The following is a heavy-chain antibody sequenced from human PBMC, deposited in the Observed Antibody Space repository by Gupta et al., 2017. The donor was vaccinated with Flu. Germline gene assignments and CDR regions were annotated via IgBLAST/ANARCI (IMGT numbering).Heavy chain of an antibody. CDR2: ISHSRKT. Sequence: EVQLLESGGGLVQPGGSLRLSCAASGFTFSNYAMHWFRQAPGKGLDWVSAISHSRKTFYADSVKGRFTISRDNSMNTLFLEMNSVRAEDTAVYYCAKIMAAMREYYHYGLDVWGQGTTVTVSS. CDR1: GFTFSNYA. V-gene: IGHV3-23*01. D-gene: IGHD5-18*01. J-gene: IGHJ6*02. CDR3: AKIMAAMREYYHYGLDV.